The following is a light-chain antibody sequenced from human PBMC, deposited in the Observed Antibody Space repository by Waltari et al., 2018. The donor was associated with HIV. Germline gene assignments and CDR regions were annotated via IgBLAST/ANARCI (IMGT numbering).Light chain of an antibody. CDR3: LSYTGDEIGV. CDR2: NVY. CDR1: YSNHRSSYL. V-gene: IGLV2-23*02. J-gene: IGLJ3*02. Sequence: QPALIQPPSVSGSPAQSLTTTSTRSYSNHRSSYLVSWYHQYPGKCPKLLIYNVYKRPSGVSHRFSGSKSGTTASLTISGLQAEDEAHYYCLSYTGDEIGVFGGGTKVTVL.